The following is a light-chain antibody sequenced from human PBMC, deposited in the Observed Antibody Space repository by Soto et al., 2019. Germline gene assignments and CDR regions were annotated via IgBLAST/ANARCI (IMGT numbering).Light chain of an antibody. J-gene: IGKJ4*01. Sequence: DIQMTQSPSSLSASVGDRVTITCQASQDVGNCLNWYQQKAGRAPKFLMQDASNLETGVPSRFSGSGSGKYFSFTITSLQLEDVATYYCQQCRDVPLTFGGGTKVEIK. CDR3: QQCRDVPLT. V-gene: IGKV1-33*01. CDR1: QDVGNC. CDR2: DAS.